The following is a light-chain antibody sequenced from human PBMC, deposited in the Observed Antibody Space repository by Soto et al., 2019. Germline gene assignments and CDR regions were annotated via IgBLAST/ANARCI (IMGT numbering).Light chain of an antibody. CDR3: SSYAGAINFYV. J-gene: IGLJ1*01. CDR2: EVN. CDR1: SSDVGTYTL. Sequence: QSALAQPASVSGSPGEPITISCTGTSSDVGTYTLVSWYQQHPGKAPKLVIYEVNKRPAGVSKRFSGSKSGNTASLTISGLQAEDEADYYCSSYAGAINFYVFGTGTKVTAL. V-gene: IGLV2-23*02.